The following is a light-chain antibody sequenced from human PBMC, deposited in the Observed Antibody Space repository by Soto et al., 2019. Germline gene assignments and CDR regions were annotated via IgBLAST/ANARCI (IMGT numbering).Light chain of an antibody. Sequence: EIVMTQSPATLSVSPGERATLSCRASQSVSSNLAWYQQRPGQAPRLLIYGASTRAPGIPARFSGSGSGTEFTLTISSLQSEDCAIYYCQQYHTWPITFGGGTKVDI. CDR2: GAS. CDR1: QSVSSN. CDR3: QQYHTWPIT. V-gene: IGKV3-15*01. J-gene: IGKJ4*01.